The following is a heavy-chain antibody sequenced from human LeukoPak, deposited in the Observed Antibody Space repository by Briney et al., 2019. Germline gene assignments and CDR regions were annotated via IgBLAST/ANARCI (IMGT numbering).Heavy chain of an antibody. CDR2: IYYNGNT. D-gene: IGHD1-26*01. CDR1: GGSVSSGSYY. V-gene: IGHV4-61*01. J-gene: IGHJ6*02. Sequence: SETLSLTCTVSGGSVSSGSYYWSWIRQPPGKGLEWIGYIYYNGNTNYSPSLKSRVTMSVDTSKNLFSLKVSSVTAADTAVYYCARGRSNYYGMDVWGQGTTVTVSS. CDR3: ARGRSNYYGMDV.